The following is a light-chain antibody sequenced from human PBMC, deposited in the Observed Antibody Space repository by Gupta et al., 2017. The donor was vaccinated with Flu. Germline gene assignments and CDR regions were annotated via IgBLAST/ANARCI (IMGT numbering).Light chain of an antibody. CDR2: AAS. CDR1: QSVDNF. V-gene: IGKV1-39*01. CDR3: QQNYQVPFT. J-gene: IGKJ3*01. Sequence: DIQLTQSPSPLSVSVGDRVTITCRASQSVDNFLNWFQQRPGKAPKLLINAASALQSGVPSRFSGSGSGAEFTLTISSLQPEDFAIYYCQQNYQVPFTIGPGTRVD.